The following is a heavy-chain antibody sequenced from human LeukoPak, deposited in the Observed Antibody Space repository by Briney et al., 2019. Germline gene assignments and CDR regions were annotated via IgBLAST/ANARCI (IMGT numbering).Heavy chain of an antibody. CDR2: IKQDGGTK. D-gene: IGHD1-26*01. CDR1: GFTFSNYW. Sequence: PGGSLRLTCAASGFTFSNYWMAWVRQPPGKGLDWVGNIKQDGGTKHDVDFLKGRFTISRDNPKNTLNLQINSLRADDTAVYYCTRDTDGSLDYWGQGILVTVAS. V-gene: IGHV3-7*01. CDR3: TRDTDGSLDY. J-gene: IGHJ4*02.